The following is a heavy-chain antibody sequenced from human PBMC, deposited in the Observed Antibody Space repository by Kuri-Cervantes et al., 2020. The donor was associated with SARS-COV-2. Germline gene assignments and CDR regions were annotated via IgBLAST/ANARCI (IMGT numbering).Heavy chain of an antibody. V-gene: IGHV1-2*04. J-gene: IGHJ4*02. CDR2: INPNSGGT. D-gene: IGHD3-10*01. Sequence: ASVKVSCKASGYTFTGYYMHWVRQAPGQGLEWMGWINPNSGGTNYAQKFQGWVTMTRDTSLTTAYTELTRLTSDDSAVYFCARGEAARGLMVVFKWRGAGPLHSWGQGTLVTVSS. CDR3: ARGEAARGLMVVFKWRGAGPLHS. CDR1: GYTFTGYY.